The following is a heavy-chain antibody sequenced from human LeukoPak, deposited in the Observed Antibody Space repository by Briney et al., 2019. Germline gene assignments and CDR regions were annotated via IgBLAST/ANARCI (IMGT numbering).Heavy chain of an antibody. Sequence: GESLKISCKGSGYSFTSYWIGRGRQMPGKGLEWMGIIYPGDSDTRYSPSFQGQVTISADKSISTAYLQWSSLKASDTAMYYCARHDRSLGAEEIDYWGQGTLVTVSS. CDR1: GYSFTSYW. CDR3: ARHDRSLGAEEIDY. CDR2: IYPGDSDT. V-gene: IGHV5-51*01. J-gene: IGHJ4*02.